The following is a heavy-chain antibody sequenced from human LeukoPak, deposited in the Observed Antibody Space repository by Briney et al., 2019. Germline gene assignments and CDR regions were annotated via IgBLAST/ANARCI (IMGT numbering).Heavy chain of an antibody. V-gene: IGHV1-18*01. Sequence: ASVKVSCKASGYTFTSYGISWVRQAPGQGLEWMAWISAYNGNTNYAQKLQDRVTMTTDTSTSTAYVELRSLRSGDTAVYYCAREGSALRDLNYFDFWGQGTLVSVSS. D-gene: IGHD3-10*01. CDR2: ISAYNGNT. CDR1: GYTFTSYG. CDR3: AREGSALRDLNYFDF. J-gene: IGHJ4*02.